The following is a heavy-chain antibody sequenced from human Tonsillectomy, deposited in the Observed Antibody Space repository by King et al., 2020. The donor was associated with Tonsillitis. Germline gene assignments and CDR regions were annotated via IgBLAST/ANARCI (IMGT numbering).Heavy chain of an antibody. V-gene: IGHV3-48*01. CDR1: GFTFSSYN. Sequence: QLVQSGGGLAQPGGSLRLSCAASGFTFSSYNMNWVRQAPGKGLEWVSYISGSSGTIDYADSVKGRFTISRDNARNSLYLQMDSLRAEETAVYYCVRGRSAGYYGIFDYWGQGMQVAVSS. D-gene: IGHD3-22*01. CDR2: ISGSSGTI. J-gene: IGHJ4*02. CDR3: VRGRSAGYYGIFDY.